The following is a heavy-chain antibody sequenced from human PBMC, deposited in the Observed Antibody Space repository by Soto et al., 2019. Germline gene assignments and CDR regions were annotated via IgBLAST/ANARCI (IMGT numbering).Heavy chain of an antibody. CDR2: IVPIYRTA. CDR3: VRDSGAKLSSS. Sequence: GASVKVSCKASGYTFTSYGISWVRRAPGQGLEWVGGIVPIYRTADYAQKFQGRVTITADESARTSYMELRSLKSQDTAVYYCVRDSGAKLSSSWGQGTLVTVSS. J-gene: IGHJ4*02. CDR1: GYTFTSYG. V-gene: IGHV1-69*13. D-gene: IGHD6-13*01.